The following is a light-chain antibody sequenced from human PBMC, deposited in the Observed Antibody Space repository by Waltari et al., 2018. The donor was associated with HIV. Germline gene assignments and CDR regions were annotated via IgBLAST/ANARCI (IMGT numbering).Light chain of an antibody. J-gene: IGLJ2*01. CDR1: SSTIGRNT. CDR2: RNN. CDR3: AAWDDSLNGVV. V-gene: IGLV1-44*01. Sequence: QSVLTQPPPASGTPGPRVTISCSGSSSTIGRNTVNWYQQLPGTAPKLLNYRNNRRPSGVPDRFSGSNAGTAASLAISGLQAEDEADDYCAAWDDSLNGVVFGGGTKLTVL.